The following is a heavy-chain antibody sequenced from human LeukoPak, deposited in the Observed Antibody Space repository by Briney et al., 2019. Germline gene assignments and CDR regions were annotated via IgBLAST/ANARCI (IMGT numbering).Heavy chain of an antibody. D-gene: IGHD4-17*01. CDR2: IYYSGST. J-gene: IGHJ3*02. CDR3: ARDRFNYGDYLDAFDI. CDR1: GGSISSYY. Sequence: SETLSLTCTVSGGSISSYYWSWIRQPPGKGLEWIGYIYYSGSTNYNPSLKSRVTISVDTSKNQFSLKLSSVTAADTAVYYCARDRFNYGDYLDAFDIWGQGTMVTVSS. V-gene: IGHV4-59*01.